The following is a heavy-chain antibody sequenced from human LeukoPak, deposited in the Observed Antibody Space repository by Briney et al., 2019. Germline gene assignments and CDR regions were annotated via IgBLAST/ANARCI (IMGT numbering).Heavy chain of an antibody. CDR2: IYTSGST. D-gene: IGHD2-2*01. V-gene: IGHV4-4*07. CDR1: GGSISSYY. Sequence: PSETLSLTCTVSGGSISSYYWSWIRQPAGKGLEWIGRIYTSGSTNYNPSLKSRVTISVDKSKNQFSLKLSSVTAADTAVYYCARGAAATWFDPWGQGTLVTVSS. CDR3: ARGAAATWFDP. J-gene: IGHJ5*02.